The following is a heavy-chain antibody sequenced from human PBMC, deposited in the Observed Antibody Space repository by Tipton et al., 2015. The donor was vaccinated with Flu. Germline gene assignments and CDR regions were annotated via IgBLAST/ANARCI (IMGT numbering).Heavy chain of an antibody. V-gene: IGHV3-11*01. Sequence: SLRLSCAASGFTFSDYYMSWIRQAPGKGLEWVSHISRSGSTINYADSVRGRFTISRDNAKKSLCLQMNSLRAEDTAVYYCGRDHPPSITVLGEITDYFGMDVWGQGTTVTVSS. CDR2: ISRSGSTI. D-gene: IGHD3-3*01. J-gene: IGHJ6*02. CDR3: GRDHPPSITVLGEITDYFGMDV. CDR1: GFTFSDYY.